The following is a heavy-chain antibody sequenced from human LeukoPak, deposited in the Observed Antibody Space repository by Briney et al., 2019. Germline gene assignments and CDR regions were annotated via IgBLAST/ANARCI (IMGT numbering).Heavy chain of an antibody. CDR3: AGSSGYSYGYIDY. Sequence: VGSLRLSCAASGFTFSDYYMSWIRQAPGKGLEWVSYISSSGSTIYYADSVKGRFTISRDNAKNSLYLQMNSLRAEDTAVYYCAGSSGYSYGYIDYWAQGTLVTVSS. D-gene: IGHD5-18*01. V-gene: IGHV3-11*04. CDR2: ISSSGSTI. CDR1: GFTFSDYY. J-gene: IGHJ4*02.